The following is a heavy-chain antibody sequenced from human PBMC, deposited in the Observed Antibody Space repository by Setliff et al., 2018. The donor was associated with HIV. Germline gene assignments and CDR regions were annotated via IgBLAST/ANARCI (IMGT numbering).Heavy chain of an antibody. J-gene: IGHJ6*03. CDR2: INPNSGGT. CDR3: AATGIAVADNFYYFYMDV. D-gene: IGHD6-19*01. Sequence: ASVKVFCKASGYTFADYYMHWVRQAPGQGLEWMGRINPNSGGTNYAQKFQGRVTMTRDTSISTAYMELSRLRSDDTAVYYCAATGIAVADNFYYFYMDVWGKGTSVTVSS. V-gene: IGHV1-2*06. CDR1: GYTFADYY.